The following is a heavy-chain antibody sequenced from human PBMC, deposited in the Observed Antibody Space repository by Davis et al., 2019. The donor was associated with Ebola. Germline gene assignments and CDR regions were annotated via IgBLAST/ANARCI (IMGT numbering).Heavy chain of an antibody. CDR1: GYTFTSYG. V-gene: IGHV1-18*01. J-gene: IGHJ4*02. D-gene: IGHD4-17*01. CDR2: ISTYNGNT. CDR3: AGEQMTTVTTDGEDFDY. Sequence: ASVKVSCKASGYTFTSYGISWVRQAPGQGLEWMGWISTYNGNTNYAQKLQGRVTMTTDTSTSTAYMELRSLRSDDTAVYYCAGEQMTTVTTDGEDFDYWGQGTLVTVSS.